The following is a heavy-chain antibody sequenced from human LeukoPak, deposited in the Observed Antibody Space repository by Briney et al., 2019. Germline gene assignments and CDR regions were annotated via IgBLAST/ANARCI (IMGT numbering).Heavy chain of an antibody. CDR2: IFYSGST. D-gene: IGHD1-14*01. V-gene: IGHV4-59*01. Sequence: SETLSLTCSVSGGSISSYYWSWIRQPPGKRLEWIGYIFYSGSTNCNPSLKSRVTISLDTSKNQFSLILGSVTAADTAVYYCARIYPAITPHDAFDIWGQGTMVTVSS. CDR1: GGSISSYY. J-gene: IGHJ3*02. CDR3: ARIYPAITPHDAFDI.